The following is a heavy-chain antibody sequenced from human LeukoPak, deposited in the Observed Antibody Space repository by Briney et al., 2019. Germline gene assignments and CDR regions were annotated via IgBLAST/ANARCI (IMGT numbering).Heavy chain of an antibody. V-gene: IGHV4-61*02. CDR3: ARDSGFWTFDP. CDR1: GGSISSGSDY. CDR2: VYGSGSA. J-gene: IGHJ5*02. D-gene: IGHD3/OR15-3a*01. Sequence: PSETLSLTCTVSGGSISSGSDYWSWIRQSAGKGLEWIGRVYGSGSANYNPSLKSRLTMAVDTSKNQISLKLTSVTAADTAVYYCARDSGFWTFDPWGQGALVTVSS.